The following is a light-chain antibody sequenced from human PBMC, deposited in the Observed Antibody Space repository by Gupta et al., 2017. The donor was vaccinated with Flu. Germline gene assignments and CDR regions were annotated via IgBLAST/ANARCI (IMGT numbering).Light chain of an antibody. CDR2: GAS. V-gene: IGKV4-1*01. J-gene: IGKJ3*01. Sequence: SLGERATINCKSSQSVLDSSNNRKCLGWFQQRPGQAPKLLIYGASARAPGVPDRFTGSGSATDFTLTISSLQTKDVAVYYCQQYISSPLTFGPGTKVEIK. CDR1: QSVLDSSNNRKC. CDR3: QQYISSPLT.